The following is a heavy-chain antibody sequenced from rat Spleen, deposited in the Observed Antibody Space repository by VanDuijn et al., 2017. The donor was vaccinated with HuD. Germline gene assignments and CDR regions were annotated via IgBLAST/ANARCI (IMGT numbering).Heavy chain of an antibody. CDR2: ISPSGGST. J-gene: IGHJ2*01. V-gene: IGHV5-19*01. CDR3: VRHRDYYNSYVYAFDY. D-gene: IGHD1-2*01. Sequence: EVQLVESGGGLVQPGRSLKLSCAASGFTFSNYGMHWIRQAPTKGLEWVASISPSGGSTYYRDSVKGRFTISRDNAKSTLYLQMDSLRSEDTATYYCVRHRDYYNSYVYAFDYWGQGVMVTVSS. CDR1: GFTFSNYG.